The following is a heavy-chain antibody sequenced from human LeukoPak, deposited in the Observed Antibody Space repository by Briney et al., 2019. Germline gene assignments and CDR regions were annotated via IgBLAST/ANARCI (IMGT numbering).Heavy chain of an antibody. Sequence: GGSLRLSCAASGFTFDDYGMSWVRQAPGKGLEWVSGINWNGGSTGYADSVKGRFTISRGNAKNSLYLQMNSLRAEDTALYYCARDLGQDFWSGYSDYWGQGTLVTVSS. CDR2: INWNGGST. J-gene: IGHJ4*02. V-gene: IGHV3-20*04. CDR1: GFTFDDYG. D-gene: IGHD3-3*01. CDR3: ARDLGQDFWSGYSDY.